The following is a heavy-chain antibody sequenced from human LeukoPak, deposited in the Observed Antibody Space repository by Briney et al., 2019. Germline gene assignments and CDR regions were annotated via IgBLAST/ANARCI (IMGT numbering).Heavy chain of an antibody. Sequence: GRSLRLSCAASGFTFSSYGMHWVRQAPSKGLEWVAVISYDGSNKYYADSVKGRFTISRDNSKNTLYLQMNSLRAEDTAVYYCAKVGGVLWFGELLAPPDYWGQGTLVTVSS. CDR3: AKVGGVLWFGELLAPPDY. CDR1: GFTFSSYG. D-gene: IGHD3-10*01. CDR2: ISYDGSNK. V-gene: IGHV3-30*18. J-gene: IGHJ4*02.